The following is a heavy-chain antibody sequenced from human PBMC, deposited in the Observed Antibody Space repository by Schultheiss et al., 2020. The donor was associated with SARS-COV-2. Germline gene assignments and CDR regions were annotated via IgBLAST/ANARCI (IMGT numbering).Heavy chain of an antibody. J-gene: IGHJ6*03. D-gene: IGHD5-18*01. CDR2: ISYDGSNK. CDR1: GFSFSAYW. Sequence: GGSLRLSCVVSGFSFSAYWMTWLRQAPGKGLEWVAVISYDGSNKYYADSVKGRFTISRDNAKNTLYLQMNSLRAEDTAVYYCARVHTAMVRYYYYMDVWGKGTTVTVSS. V-gene: IGHV3-30*03. CDR3: ARVHTAMVRYYYYMDV.